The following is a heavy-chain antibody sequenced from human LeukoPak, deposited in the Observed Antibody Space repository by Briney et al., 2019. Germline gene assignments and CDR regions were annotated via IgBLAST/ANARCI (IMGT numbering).Heavy chain of an antibody. Sequence: SQTLSLTCTVSGGSISSGSYYWSWIRQPAGKGLERIGRIYTSGSTNYNPSLKSRVTISVDTSKNQFSLKLSSVTAADTAVYYCAREWGNGSGSYSAMITFGGATYYFDYWGQGSLVTVSS. V-gene: IGHV4-61*02. D-gene: IGHD3-16*01. CDR1: GGSISSGSYY. J-gene: IGHJ4*02. CDR3: AREWGNGSGSYSAMITFGGATYYFDY. CDR2: IYTSGST.